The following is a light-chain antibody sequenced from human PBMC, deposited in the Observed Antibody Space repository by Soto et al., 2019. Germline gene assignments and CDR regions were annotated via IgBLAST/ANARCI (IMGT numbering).Light chain of an antibody. CDR1: QGIRSA. CDR2: AAS. CDR3: LLDYSYFWA. V-gene: IGKV1-6*01. J-gene: IGKJ1*01. Sequence: AIQVTQSPSSLSASAGDRVTITCRTSQGIRSALGWYQQKPGKVPKLLIYAASTLQSGVPSRFSGSGSGRDFTLTISSLQPEDFATYYCLLDYSYFWAFGQGTKV.